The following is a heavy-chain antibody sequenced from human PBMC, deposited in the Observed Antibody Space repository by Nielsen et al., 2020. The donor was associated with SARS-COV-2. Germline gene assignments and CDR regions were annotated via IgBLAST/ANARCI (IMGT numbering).Heavy chain of an antibody. CDR1: GFTFSSYS. Sequence: GESLKISCAASGFTFSSYSMNWVRQAPGKGLEWVSYISTNVNTVHYADSVKGRFTISRDNAQNSLYLQMNSLRAEDTAVYYCARVGYCSGGSCYGDWFDPWGQGTLVTVSS. CDR3: ARVGYCSGGSCYGDWFDP. D-gene: IGHD2-15*01. CDR2: ISTNVNTV. V-gene: IGHV3-48*01. J-gene: IGHJ5*02.